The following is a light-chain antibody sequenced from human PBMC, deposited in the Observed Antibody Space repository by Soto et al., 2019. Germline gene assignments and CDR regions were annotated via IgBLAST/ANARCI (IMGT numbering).Light chain of an antibody. CDR1: QSVSSY. J-gene: IGKJ5*01. Sequence: EIVLTQSPGTLSLSPGERATLSCRASQSVSSYLAWYQQKPGQPPRLLIYETSTRANGIPARFSGSGSGTDFTLSISSLQPGDVGIYSCQQYHTWPPITFGQGTRLEIK. V-gene: IGKV3-15*01. CDR3: QQYHTWPPIT. CDR2: ETS.